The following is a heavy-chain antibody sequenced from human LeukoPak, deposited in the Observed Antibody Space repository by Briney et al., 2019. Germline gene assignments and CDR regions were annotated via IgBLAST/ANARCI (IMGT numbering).Heavy chain of an antibody. J-gene: IGHJ4*02. D-gene: IGHD1-26*01. CDR3: ARDPSGADLFDY. CDR2: ISAYNGNT. Sequence: ASVKVSCKASGYTFTSYGISWVRQAPGQGLEWMGWISAYNGNTNYAQKLQGRVTMTRDTSTSTVYMELSSLRSEDTAVYYCARDPSGADLFDYWGQGTLVTVSS. V-gene: IGHV1-18*01. CDR1: GYTFTSYG.